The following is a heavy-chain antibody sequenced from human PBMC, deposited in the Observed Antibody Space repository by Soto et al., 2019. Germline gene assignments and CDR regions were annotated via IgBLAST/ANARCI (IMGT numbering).Heavy chain of an antibody. CDR2: IFHFGST. CDR3: ARGSYASNFDY. CDR1: GGSISSSNW. V-gene: IGHV4-4*02. Sequence: SETLSLTCTVSGGSISSSNWWSWVRQPPGKGLECIGEIFHFGSTNYNPSLKSRVTISVDKSKNHFSLKLSSVAAADTAVYYCARGSYASNFDYWGQGTLVTVSS. D-gene: IGHD3-16*01. J-gene: IGHJ4*02.